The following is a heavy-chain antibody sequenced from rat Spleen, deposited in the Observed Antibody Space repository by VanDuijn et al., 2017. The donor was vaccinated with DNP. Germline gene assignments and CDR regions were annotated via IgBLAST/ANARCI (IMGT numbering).Heavy chain of an antibody. D-gene: IGHD5-1*01. CDR2: ISPSGGST. CDR1: GFTFSDYN. V-gene: IGHV5-7*01. Sequence: EVQLVDSGGGLVQPGRSLKLSCAASGFTFSDYNMAWVRQAPKKGLEWVATISPSGGSTYYRDSVKGRFTVSRDNAKSSLYLQMDSLRSEDTATYYCARHGSWGQGVMVTVSS. J-gene: IGHJ2*01. CDR3: ARHGS.